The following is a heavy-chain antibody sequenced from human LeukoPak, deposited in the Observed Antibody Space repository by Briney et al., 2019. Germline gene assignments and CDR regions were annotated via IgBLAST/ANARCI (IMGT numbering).Heavy chain of an antibody. CDR1: GDSVSSNSAA. D-gene: IGHD3-10*01. Sequence: SQTLSLTCAISGDSVSSNSAAWNWIRQSPSRGLEWLGRTYYRSKWYNDYAVSVKSRITINPDTSKNQFSLQLNSVTPEDTAVYYCARDRDNYYGSGSYYNYYFDYWGQGTLVTVSS. V-gene: IGHV6-1*01. CDR2: TYYRSKWYN. J-gene: IGHJ4*02. CDR3: ARDRDNYYGSGSYYNYYFDY.